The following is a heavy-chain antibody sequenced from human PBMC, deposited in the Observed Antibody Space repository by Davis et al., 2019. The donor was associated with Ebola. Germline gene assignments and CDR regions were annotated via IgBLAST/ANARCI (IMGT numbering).Heavy chain of an antibody. D-gene: IGHD3-22*01. CDR3: TKLAESSGHRNY. Sequence: GESLKISCAASGFSFSVYAMSWVRQAPGKGLEWVSSITSRGDITYYVDSVKGRFTISRDNSKNTLYLQMNSLRAEDTAVYYCTKLAESSGHRNYWGQGTLVTVSS. J-gene: IGHJ4*02. CDR2: ITSRGDIT. CDR1: GFSFSVYA. V-gene: IGHV3-23*01.